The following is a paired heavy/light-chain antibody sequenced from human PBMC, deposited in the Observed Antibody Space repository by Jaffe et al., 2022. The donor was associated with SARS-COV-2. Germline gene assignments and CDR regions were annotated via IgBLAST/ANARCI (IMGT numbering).Light chain of an antibody. CDR3: QQYANWPPVET. J-gene: IGKJ2*01. V-gene: IGKV3-15*01. Sequence: ERGLTQSPSTLSVSPGERATLSCRASESIGNNLAWYQQRPGQAPRLLIYGASTRATGVAARFSGSGSGTEFTFTISSLQSEDFAVYYCQQYANWPPVETFGQGTKVEI. CDR2: GAS. CDR1: ESIGNN.
Heavy chain of an antibody. Sequence: QVTLRESGPALVKPTQTLKLTCTFSGFSLTTNSMCVSWIRQPPGRALEWLALVQWDDDKYYNTSLETRLTISSDTSKNQVVLTMTNVDPEDTATYYCARIVGAEGWFDPWGPGILVTVSS. V-gene: IGHV2-70*01. CDR2: VQWDDDK. CDR3: ARIVGAEGWFDP. J-gene: IGHJ5*02. CDR1: GFSLTTNSMC. D-gene: IGHD1-26*01.